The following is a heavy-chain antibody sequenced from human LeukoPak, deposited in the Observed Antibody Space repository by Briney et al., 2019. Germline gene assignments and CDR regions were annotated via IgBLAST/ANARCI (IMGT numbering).Heavy chain of an antibody. CDR1: GYTFTSYG. Sequence: ASVKVSCKASGYTFTSYGISWVRQAPGQGLEWMGWISAYNGNTNYAQKLQGRVTMTTDTSTSTAYMELRSLRSDDTAVYYCAGDLFHRGIRVAGSGYWGQGTLVTVSS. CDR2: ISAYNGNT. J-gene: IGHJ4*02. CDR3: AGDLFHRGIRVAGSGY. D-gene: IGHD6-19*01. V-gene: IGHV1-18*01.